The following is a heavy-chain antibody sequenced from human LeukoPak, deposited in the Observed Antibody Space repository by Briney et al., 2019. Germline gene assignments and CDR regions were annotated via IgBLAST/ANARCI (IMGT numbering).Heavy chain of an antibody. CDR1: ELMFSSYA. D-gene: IGHD6-19*01. V-gene: IGHV3-23*01. CDR2: ISDDSGST. CDR3: AKDQYSSGWYFDY. Sequence: GGSLRLSCAASELMFSSYAMSWVRQAPGKGLEWVSGISDDSGSTYYADSVRGRFTISRDNSKNTLYLQMNSLRVEDTAIYYCAKDQYSSGWYFDYWGQGTLVTVSS. J-gene: IGHJ4*02.